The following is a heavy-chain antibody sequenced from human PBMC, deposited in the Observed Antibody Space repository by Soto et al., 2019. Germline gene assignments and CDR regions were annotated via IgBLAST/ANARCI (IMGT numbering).Heavy chain of an antibody. CDR1: GFTFSSYA. J-gene: IGHJ3*01. Sequence: EVHLLESGGGLAQPGGSLRLSCAASGFTFSSYALSWVRQAPGRGLEWVSSVSGSGGHTYYRDSLRGRFIISRDNSNNTLHLQMNSLRAEATARYYCTNGVTWGIAATNDAFEVWGPVTVATVSS. CDR3: TNGVTWGIAATNDAFEV. V-gene: IGHV3-23*01. D-gene: IGHD6-13*01. CDR2: VSGSGGHT.